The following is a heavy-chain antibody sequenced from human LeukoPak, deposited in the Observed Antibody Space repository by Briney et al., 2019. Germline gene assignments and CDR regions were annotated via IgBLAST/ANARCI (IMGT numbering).Heavy chain of an antibody. CDR1: GGSISNYY. CDR2: IYYSGST. J-gene: IGHJ3*01. D-gene: IGHD2-2*01. CDR3: ARGRVRDAFDV. Sequence: KASETLSLTCTVSGGSISNYYWSWIRRPPGKGLEWIGYIYYSGSTLYNPSLKSRVTISVDTSKNQFSLKLSSVTDADTAVYHCARGRVRDAFDVWGQGTMVTVSS. V-gene: IGHV4-59*01.